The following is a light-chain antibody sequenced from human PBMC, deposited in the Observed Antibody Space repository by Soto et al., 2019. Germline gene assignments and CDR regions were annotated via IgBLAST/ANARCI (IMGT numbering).Light chain of an antibody. CDR2: GAS. CDR3: QRYGSSPPWT. V-gene: IGKV3-20*01. CDR1: ESVSSNY. J-gene: IGKJ1*01. Sequence: EIVLTQSPGILSLSPGERATLSCRATESVSSNYLAWYQHKPGQAPRLLIYGASRRATGIPDRFSGSGSGTDFTLTISRLEPEDFAVYYCQRYGSSPPWTFDQGTKVEIK.